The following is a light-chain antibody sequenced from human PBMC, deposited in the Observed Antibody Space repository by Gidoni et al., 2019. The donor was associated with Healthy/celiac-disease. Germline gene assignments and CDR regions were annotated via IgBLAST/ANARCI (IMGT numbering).Light chain of an antibody. V-gene: IGKV3-20*01. CDR1: QSLSSSY. CDR3: QQYGSSPYT. J-gene: IGKJ2*01. CDR2: GAS. Sequence: EIVLKQSPGTLSLSPGERATLSCRASQSLSSSYLAWYQQKPGQAPRLLIYGASSRATGIPDRFSGSGSGTDFTLTISRLEPEDFAVYYCQQYGSSPYTFGQGTKLEIK.